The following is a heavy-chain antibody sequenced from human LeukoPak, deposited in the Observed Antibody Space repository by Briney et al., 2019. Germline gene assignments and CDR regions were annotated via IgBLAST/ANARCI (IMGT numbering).Heavy chain of an antibody. J-gene: IGHJ4*02. CDR1: AFTFSSYW. CDR3: ARVGYSGWNLEY. D-gene: IGHD5-12*01. CDR2: IKQEGSEK. V-gene: IGHV3-7*01. Sequence: GGTLRRSCAASAFTFSSYWMSWVRQAPGKGLEWLANIKQEGSEKYYVESVNGRFTISRDDAKNSLYVQMNSLRDEDTAVYYCARVGYSGWNLEYWGQGTLVTVSS.